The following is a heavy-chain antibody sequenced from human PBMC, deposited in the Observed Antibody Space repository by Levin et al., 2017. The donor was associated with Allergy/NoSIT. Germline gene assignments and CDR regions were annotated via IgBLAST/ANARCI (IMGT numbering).Heavy chain of an antibody. Sequence: GGSLRLSCAASGFTFSSYWMHWVRQAPGKGLVWVSRINSDGSSTRYADSVKGRFTISRDNAKNTLYLQMNSLRAEDTAVYYCAREIIQADIVVGGRSYYYYGMDVWGQGTTVTVSS. J-gene: IGHJ6*02. CDR3: AREIIQADIVVGGRSYYYYGMDV. CDR1: GFTFSSYW. CDR2: INSDGSST. D-gene: IGHD2-2*01. V-gene: IGHV3-74*01.